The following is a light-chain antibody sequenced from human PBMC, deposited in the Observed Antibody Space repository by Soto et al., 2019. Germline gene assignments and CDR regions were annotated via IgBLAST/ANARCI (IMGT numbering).Light chain of an antibody. J-gene: IGKJ5*01. CDR1: QSISSW. V-gene: IGKV1-5*03. CDR3: QQDNSYPYT. CDR2: KAS. Sequence: LXASXXXXVTITCRASQSISSWLAWYQQKPEKAPKLLIYKASSLESGVPSRFSGSGSGTEFTLTISSLQADDFATYYCQQDNSYPYTFGQGTRLEIK.